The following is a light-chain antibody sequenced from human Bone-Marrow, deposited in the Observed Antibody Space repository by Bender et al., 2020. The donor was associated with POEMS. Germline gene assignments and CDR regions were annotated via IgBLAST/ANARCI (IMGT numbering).Light chain of an antibody. V-gene: IGLV1-40*01. CDR1: NTNIGIGFD. Sequence: QSVLTQPPSVSGAPGQRVTISCTGSNTNIGIGFDLNWYQVLPGTAPRLLIYANINRPSGVPDRFSGSKSGTSVSLAITGLQAEDEADYYCQSFDTSMRGWVFGAGTKLTV. CDR3: QSFDTSMRGWV. J-gene: IGLJ3*02. CDR2: ANI.